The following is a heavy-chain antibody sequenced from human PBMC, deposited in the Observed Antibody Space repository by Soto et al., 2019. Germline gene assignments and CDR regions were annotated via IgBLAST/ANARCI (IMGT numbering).Heavy chain of an antibody. V-gene: IGHV4-34*01. J-gene: IGHJ4*02. CDR3: ARDKITGLFDY. CDR1: GGSFSGYD. CDR2: INHSGST. Sequence: PSETLSLTCAVYGGSFSGYDWTWIRQPPGTGLEWIGEINHSGSTNCNPSLKSRVTISVDTSKNQFSLKLTSVTAADTAVYYCARDKITGLFDYWGQGTLVTVSS. D-gene: IGHD2-8*02.